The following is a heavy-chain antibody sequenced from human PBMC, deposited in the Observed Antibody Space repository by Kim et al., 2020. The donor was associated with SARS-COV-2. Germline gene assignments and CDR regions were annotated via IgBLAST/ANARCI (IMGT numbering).Heavy chain of an antibody. CDR3: ATPGEGGEYYLDY. V-gene: IGHV3-33*01. J-gene: IGHJ4*02. Sequence: YADSVKGRFTISRDNSKNTLYLQMNSLRAEDTAVYYCATPGEGGEYYLDYWGQGTLVTVSS. D-gene: IGHD4-17*01.